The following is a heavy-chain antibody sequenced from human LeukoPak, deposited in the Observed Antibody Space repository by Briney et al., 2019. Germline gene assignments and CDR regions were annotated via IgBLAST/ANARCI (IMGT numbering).Heavy chain of an antibody. CDR2: IRYDGSKK. J-gene: IGHJ4*02. Sequence: GGSLRLSCAASGFIFSSYGMHWVRQAPGKGLEWVAFIRYDGSKKYYADSVKGRFTISRDNSKNTLYLQMNSLRAEDTAVYYCAKDPRIADGNYWGQGTLVTVSS. CDR3: AKDPRIADGNY. CDR1: GFIFSSYG. V-gene: IGHV3-30*02. D-gene: IGHD6-13*01.